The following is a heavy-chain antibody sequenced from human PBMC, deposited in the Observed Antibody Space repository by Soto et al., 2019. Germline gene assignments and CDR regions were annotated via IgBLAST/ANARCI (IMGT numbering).Heavy chain of an antibody. D-gene: IGHD2-15*01. CDR3: ARLGDCSGGSCFSRYYYHGMDV. Sequence: GESLKISCKSSGYSLATYWITWVRQMPGKGLEWMGRIDPSDSYINYSTSFQGRVTISADKSRNTAYLQWSSLEASDTAMYYCARLGDCSGGSCFSRYYYHGMDVWGQGTTVTVS. CDR2: IDPSDSYI. V-gene: IGHV5-10-1*01. J-gene: IGHJ6*02. CDR1: GYSLATYW.